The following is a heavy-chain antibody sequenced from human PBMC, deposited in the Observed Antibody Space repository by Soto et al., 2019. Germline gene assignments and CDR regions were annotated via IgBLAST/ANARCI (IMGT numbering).Heavy chain of an antibody. J-gene: IGHJ4*02. CDR3: ASGGGGYSYGSLVYSVDY. Sequence: QVQLVQSGAEVKKPGASVKVSCKASGYTFTSYGISWVRQAPGQGLEWMGWISAYNGNTNYAQKLQGRVTMTTDTCTSTAYMELRSLRSDDTAVYYCASGGGGYSYGSLVYSVDYWGQGTLVTVSS. D-gene: IGHD5-18*01. CDR1: GYTFTSYG. CDR2: ISAYNGNT. V-gene: IGHV1-18*01.